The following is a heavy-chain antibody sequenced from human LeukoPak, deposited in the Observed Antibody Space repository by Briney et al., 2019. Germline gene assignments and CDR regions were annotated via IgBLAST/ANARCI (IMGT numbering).Heavy chain of an antibody. J-gene: IGHJ4*02. CDR2: IYYSGSI. V-gene: IGHV4-59*01. CDR1: GASISSYY. D-gene: IGHD5-24*01. Sequence: SETLSLICTVSGASISSYYWSWIRQPPGKGLEWIGDIYYSGSIKYNPSLKSRVTISVDTSKNHFSLKLNSVTAADTAVYYCATWGRNAYNFDYWGQGTLVTVSS. CDR3: ATWGRNAYNFDY.